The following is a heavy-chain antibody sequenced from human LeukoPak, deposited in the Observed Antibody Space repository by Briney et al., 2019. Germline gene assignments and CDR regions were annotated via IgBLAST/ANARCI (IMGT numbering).Heavy chain of an antibody. V-gene: IGHV1-3*01. CDR2: INAGNGNT. Sequence: GASVKVSCKASGYTFTSYAMHWVRQAPGQRLEWMGWINAGNGNTKYSQKFQGRVTITRDTSASTAYMELSSLRSEDTAVYYCARDLLLGMVRGVIITLSGMDVWGQGTTVTVSS. CDR1: GYTFTSYA. D-gene: IGHD3-10*01. J-gene: IGHJ6*02. CDR3: ARDLLLGMVRGVIITLSGMDV.